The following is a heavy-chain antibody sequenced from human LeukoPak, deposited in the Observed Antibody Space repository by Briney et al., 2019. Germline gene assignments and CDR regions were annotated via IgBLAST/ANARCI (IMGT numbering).Heavy chain of an antibody. J-gene: IGHJ4*02. Sequence: SVKVSCKASGGTFSSYAISWVRQAPGQGLEWMGGIIPIFGTANYAQKFQGRVTMTEDTSTDTAYMELSSLRSEDTAVYYCATVSVGRGGLARAFDYWGQGTLVTVSS. CDR3: ATVSVGRGGLARAFDY. CDR1: GGTFSSYA. CDR2: IIPIFGTA. D-gene: IGHD5/OR15-5a*01. V-gene: IGHV1-69*06.